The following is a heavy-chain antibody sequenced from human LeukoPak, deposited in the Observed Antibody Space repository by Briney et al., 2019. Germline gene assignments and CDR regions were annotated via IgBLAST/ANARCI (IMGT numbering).Heavy chain of an antibody. CDR1: GGSISSYY. D-gene: IGHD3-10*02. CDR3: ARSTGSTMFIDY. V-gene: IGHV4-59*01. Sequence: SETLSLTSTVSGGSISSYYWSWIRQPPGKGLEWIGYIYYSGNTDYNPSLKSRVAISVDTSKNQFSLKLSSVTAADTAVYYCARSTGSTMFIDYWGQGTLVTVSS. J-gene: IGHJ4*02. CDR2: IYYSGNT.